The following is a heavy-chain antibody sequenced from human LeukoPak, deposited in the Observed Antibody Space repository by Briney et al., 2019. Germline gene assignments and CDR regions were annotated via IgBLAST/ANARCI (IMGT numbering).Heavy chain of an antibody. J-gene: IGHJ4*02. CDR3: ARGGYSSGWYPMGY. D-gene: IGHD6-19*01. V-gene: IGHV1-8*01. CDR1: GYTFTSYD. CDR2: MNPNSGNT. Sequence: ASEKVSCKASGYTFTSYDINWERQATGQALEWMGWMNPNSGNTGYAQKFQGRVTMTRNTSISTAYMELSSLRSEDTAVYYCARGGYSSGWYPMGYWGQGTLVTVSS.